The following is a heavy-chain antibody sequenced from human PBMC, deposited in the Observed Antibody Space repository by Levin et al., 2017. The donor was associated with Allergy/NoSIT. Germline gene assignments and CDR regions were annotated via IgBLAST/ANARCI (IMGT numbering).Heavy chain of an antibody. J-gene: IGHJ6*03. CDR1: GGSISSSSYY. CDR3: ASSSGYDLDYYYYYMDV. V-gene: IGHV4-39*01. Sequence: SETLSLTCTVSGGSISSSSYYWGWIRQPPGKGLEWIGSIYYSGSTYYNPSLKSRVTISVDTSKNQFSLKLSSVTAADTAVYYCASSSGYDLDYYYYYMDVWGKGTTVTVSS. D-gene: IGHD5-12*01. CDR2: IYYSGST.